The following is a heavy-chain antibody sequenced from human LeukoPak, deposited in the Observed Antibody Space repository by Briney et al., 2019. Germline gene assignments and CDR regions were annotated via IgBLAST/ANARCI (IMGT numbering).Heavy chain of an antibody. D-gene: IGHD3-10*01. CDR3: ARERAHYYGSGSYYTLFDY. J-gene: IGHJ4*02. CDR2: INHSGST. V-gene: IGHV4-34*09. Sequence: SETLSLTCAVYGGSFSGYYWSWIRQPPGKGLEWIGEINHSGSTNYNPSLKSRVTISVDTSKNQFSLKLSSVTAADTAVYYCARERAHYYGSGSYYTLFDYWGQGTLVTVSS. CDR1: GGSFSGYY.